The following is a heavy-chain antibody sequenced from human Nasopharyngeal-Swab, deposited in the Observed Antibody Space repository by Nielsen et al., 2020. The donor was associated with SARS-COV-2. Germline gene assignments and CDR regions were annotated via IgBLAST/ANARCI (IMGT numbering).Heavy chain of an antibody. J-gene: IGHJ3*02. CDR2: IYYSEST. V-gene: IGHV4-59*01. Sequence: SETLSPTCTVSGGFISSYYWSWIRQLPGKGLEWIGYIYYSESTNYNPPLKSRVTISVDTSKNQFSLKLSSVTAADTAVYYCASTVGATPRGAFDIWGQGTMVTVSS. D-gene: IGHD1-26*01. CDR1: GGFISSYY. CDR3: ASTVGATPRGAFDI.